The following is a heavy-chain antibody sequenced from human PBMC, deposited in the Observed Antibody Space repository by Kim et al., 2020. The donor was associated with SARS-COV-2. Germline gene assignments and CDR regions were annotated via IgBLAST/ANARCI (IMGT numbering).Heavy chain of an antibody. Sequence: SETLSLTCTVSGGSISSGGYYWSWIRQHPGKGLEWIGYIYYSGSTYYNPSLKSRVTISVDTSKNQFSLKLSSVTAADTAVYYCARWAGYYGWETKNDYWGQGTLVTVSS. V-gene: IGHV4-31*03. CDR3: ARWAGYYGWETKNDY. J-gene: IGHJ4*02. D-gene: IGHD3-9*01. CDR2: IYYSGST. CDR1: GGSISSGGYY.